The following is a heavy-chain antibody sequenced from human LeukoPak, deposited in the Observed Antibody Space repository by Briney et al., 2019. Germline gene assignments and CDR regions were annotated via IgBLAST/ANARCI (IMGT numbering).Heavy chain of an antibody. CDR3: ARHLNYYDSSGYYGY. CDR2: INHSGST. J-gene: IGHJ4*02. Sequence: SETLSLTCAVYDGPLSGYYWSWIRQPPGKGLEWIGEINHSGSTNYNPSLKSRVTISIDTSKNQISLKMTSVTAADTAVYYCARHLNYYDSSGYYGYWGQGTQVTVSS. V-gene: IGHV4-34*01. D-gene: IGHD3-22*01. CDR1: DGPLSGYY.